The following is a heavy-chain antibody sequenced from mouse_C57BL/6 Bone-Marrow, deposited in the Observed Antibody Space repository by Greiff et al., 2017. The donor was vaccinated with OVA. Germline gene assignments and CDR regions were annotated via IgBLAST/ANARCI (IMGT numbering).Heavy chain of an antibody. CDR2: IDPSDSYT. CDR3: ARGVKSY. CDR1: GYTFTSYW. D-gene: IGHD2-2*01. Sequence: QVHLQQPGAELVKPGASVKLSCKASGYTFTSYWMQWVKQRPGQGLEWIGEIDPSDSYTNYNQKFKGKATLTVDTSSSTAYMQLSSLTSEDSAVYYCARGVKSYWGQGTLVTVSA. V-gene: IGHV1-50*01. J-gene: IGHJ3*01.